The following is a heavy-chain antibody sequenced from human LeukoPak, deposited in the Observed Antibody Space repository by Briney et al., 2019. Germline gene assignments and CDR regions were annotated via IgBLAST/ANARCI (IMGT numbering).Heavy chain of an antibody. CDR2: IIPIFGTA. V-gene: IGHV1-69*13. CDR3: ARGPGCSGGSCYSGWFDP. J-gene: IGHJ5*02. CDR1: GGTFSSYA. Sequence: SVKVSCKASGGTFSSYAIRWVRQAPGQGLEWMEGIIPIFGTANYAQKFQGRVTITADESTSTAYMELSSLRSEDTAVYYCARGPGCSGGSCYSGWFDPWGQGTLVTVSS. D-gene: IGHD2-15*01.